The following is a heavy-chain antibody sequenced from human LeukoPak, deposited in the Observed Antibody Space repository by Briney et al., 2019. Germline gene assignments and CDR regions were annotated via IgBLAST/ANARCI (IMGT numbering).Heavy chain of an antibody. CDR1: GFTFSTYS. V-gene: IGHV3-21*01. Sequence: GGSLRLSCAASGFTFSTYSMNWVRQAPGRGLEWVSSISGSSKYIYYADSVKGRFTISRDDAKNSLSLQMNSLRAEDTAVYYCARDLDIVVVPASWFYPWGQGTLVTVSS. CDR2: ISGSSKYI. D-gene: IGHD2-2*03. CDR3: ARDLDIVVVPASWFYP. J-gene: IGHJ5*02.